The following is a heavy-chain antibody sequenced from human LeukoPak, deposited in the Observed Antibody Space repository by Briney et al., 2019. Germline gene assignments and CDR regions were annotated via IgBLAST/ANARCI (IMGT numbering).Heavy chain of an antibody. CDR2: ISSSGSTI. Sequence: GGSLRLSCAASGFTFSSYGMHWVRQAPGKGLEWVSYISSSGSTIYYADSVKGRFTISRDNAKNSLYLQMNSLRAEDTAVYYCARDPVLLRFVYWGQGTLVTVSS. CDR1: GFTFSSYG. J-gene: IGHJ4*02. D-gene: IGHD2-21*02. V-gene: IGHV3-48*04. CDR3: ARDPVLLRFVY.